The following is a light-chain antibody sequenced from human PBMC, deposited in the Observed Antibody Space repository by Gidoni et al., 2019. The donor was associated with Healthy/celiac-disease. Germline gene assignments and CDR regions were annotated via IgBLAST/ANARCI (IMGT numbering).Light chain of an antibody. V-gene: IGKV1-27*01. Sequence: DIQMTQSPSSLSASVGDRVTITCRASQGISNYLAWYQQKPGKVPKLLIYAASTLQSGVPSRFSGSGSGTDFTLTISSLQPEDVATYYCQKYNSAPLITFXHXTRLEIK. CDR3: QKYNSAPLIT. CDR1: QGISNY. J-gene: IGKJ5*01. CDR2: AAS.